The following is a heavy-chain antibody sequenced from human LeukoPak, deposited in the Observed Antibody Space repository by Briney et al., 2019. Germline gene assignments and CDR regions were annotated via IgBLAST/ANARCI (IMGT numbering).Heavy chain of an antibody. D-gene: IGHD3-22*01. CDR3: AKDIWESSSGRDAFDI. Sequence: GGSLRLSCAASGFTFDDYAMHWVRQAPGKGLEWVSLISGDGGSTYYADSVKGRFTISRDNSKNSLYLQMNSLRTEDTALYYCAKDIWESSSGRDAFDIWGQGTMDTVSS. V-gene: IGHV3-43*02. J-gene: IGHJ3*02. CDR2: ISGDGGST. CDR1: GFTFDDYA.